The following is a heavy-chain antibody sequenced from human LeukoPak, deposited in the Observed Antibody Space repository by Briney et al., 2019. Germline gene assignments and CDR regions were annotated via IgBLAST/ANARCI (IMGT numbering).Heavy chain of an antibody. J-gene: IGHJ4*02. CDR2: IIPIFGTA. CDR1: RGTFSSYA. CDR3: ATHYYDSSGYYVFRDY. D-gene: IGHD3-22*01. Sequence: SVQVSCKASRGTFSSYAISWVRQAAGQELEWMGGIIPIFGTANYAQKFQGRVTITADESTSTAYMELSSLRSEDTAVYYCATHYYDSSGYYVFRDYWGQGTLVTISS. V-gene: IGHV1-69*13.